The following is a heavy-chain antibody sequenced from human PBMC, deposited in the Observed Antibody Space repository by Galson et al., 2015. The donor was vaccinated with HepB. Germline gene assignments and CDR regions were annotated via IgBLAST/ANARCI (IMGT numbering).Heavy chain of an antibody. CDR3: ARDHDWAFDN. Sequence: SLRLSCAASGFTFSSYAMHWVRQAPGKGLEWVAVISYDGSNKYYVDSVKGRFTISRDNSKNTLYLQMNSLRAEDTAVYYCARDHDWAFDNWGQGTLVTVSS. D-gene: IGHD2-21*01. J-gene: IGHJ4*02. V-gene: IGHV3-30*04. CDR1: GFTFSSYA. CDR2: ISYDGSNK.